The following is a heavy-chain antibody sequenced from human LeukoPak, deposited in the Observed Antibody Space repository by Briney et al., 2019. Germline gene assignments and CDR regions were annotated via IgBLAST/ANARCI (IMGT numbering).Heavy chain of an antibody. CDR3: ARMDDSSVYAFDN. D-gene: IGHD4-11*01. Sequence: GGSLRHSCAASGFTFSSYSMNWVRQAPGKGLEWVSSLFSSSTYKYYAGSVKGRFTISRDNAKNSLYLQMNSLRGEDTAVYYCARMDDSSVYAFDNWGQGTMVTVSS. V-gene: IGHV3-21*01. CDR2: LFSSSTYK. CDR1: GFTFSSYS. J-gene: IGHJ3*02.